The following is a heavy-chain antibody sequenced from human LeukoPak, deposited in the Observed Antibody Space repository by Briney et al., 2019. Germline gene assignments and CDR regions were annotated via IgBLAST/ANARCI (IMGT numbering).Heavy chain of an antibody. CDR1: GFTGRGYG. CDR2: ISSNGGST. CDR3: ARISSSYDYDY. Sequence: GGSLRLSCAAAGFTGRGYGMHWIRQAPGMGLEYVAAISSNGGSTDYANSVKGRFTISRDNSKNTLYLQMGSLRAEDMAVYYCARISSSYDYDYWGQGTLVTVSS. D-gene: IGHD6-6*01. V-gene: IGHV3-64*01. J-gene: IGHJ4*02.